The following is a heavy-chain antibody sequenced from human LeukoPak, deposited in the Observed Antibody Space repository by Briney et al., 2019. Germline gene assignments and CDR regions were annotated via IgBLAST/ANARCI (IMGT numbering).Heavy chain of an antibody. CDR2: ISAYNGNT. CDR3: ARALRRQDAFDI. Sequence: VASVKVSCKASGYTFTSYGIGWVRQAPGQGLEWMGWISAYNGNTNYAQRLQGRVTMTTDTSTSTAYMELRSLRSDDTAVYYCARALRRQDAFDIWGQGTMVTVSS. CDR1: GYTFTSYG. V-gene: IGHV1-18*01. J-gene: IGHJ3*02. D-gene: IGHD6-25*01.